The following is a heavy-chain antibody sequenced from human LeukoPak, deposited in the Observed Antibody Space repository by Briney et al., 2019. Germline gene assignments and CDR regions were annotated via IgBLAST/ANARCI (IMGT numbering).Heavy chain of an antibody. V-gene: IGHV3-48*03. CDR1: GFTFSGCE. CDR3: ARVATMVRVPLDALDI. Sequence: PGGSLRLSCAISGFTFSGCELTCVRQAPGKGLEWISYISRSGNTIYYADSVKGRFTTSRDNAKNSLYLQMNSLRVEDTAVYYCARVATMVRVPLDALDIWGQGTMVSVSS. D-gene: IGHD3-10*01. CDR2: ISRSGNTI. J-gene: IGHJ3*02.